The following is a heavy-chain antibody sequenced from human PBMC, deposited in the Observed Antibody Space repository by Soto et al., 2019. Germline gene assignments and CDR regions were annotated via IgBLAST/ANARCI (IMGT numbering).Heavy chain of an antibody. CDR3: ARDQSIAAAGLFTAINNWFDP. D-gene: IGHD6-13*01. Sequence: QVQLVQSGAEVKKPGASVKVSRKASGYTFTSYGISWVRQAPGQGLEWMGWISAYNGKTNYAQKLQGRVTMTTDTSTSTAYMELRSLRSDDTAVYYCARDQSIAAAGLFTAINNWFDPWGQGTLVTVSS. J-gene: IGHJ5*02. CDR1: GYTFTSYG. V-gene: IGHV1-18*01. CDR2: ISAYNGKT.